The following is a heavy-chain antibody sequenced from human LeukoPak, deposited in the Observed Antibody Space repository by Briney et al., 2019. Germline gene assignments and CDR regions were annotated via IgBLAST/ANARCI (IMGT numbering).Heavy chain of an antibody. CDR2: INPNSGGT. D-gene: IGHD3-22*01. J-gene: IGHJ4*02. CDR3: ARGARMYYYDSSGYNDY. Sequence: ASVKVSCKASGYTFTGYYIHWVRQAPGQGLEWMGWINPNSGGTNYAQTFQGRVTMTRDTSISAAYMELSRLRSDDTAVYYCARGARMYYYDSSGYNDYWGQGTLVTVSS. CDR1: GYTFTGYY. V-gene: IGHV1-2*02.